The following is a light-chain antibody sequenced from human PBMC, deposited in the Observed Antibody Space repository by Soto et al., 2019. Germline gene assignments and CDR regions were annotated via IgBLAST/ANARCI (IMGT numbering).Light chain of an antibody. V-gene: IGKV3-20*01. Sequence: VVTHTKSNLSLSPREGAILSRHASQSVTSNYLAWYQQTPGQAPRLLIFGASIRATGIPDRFSGSGSGTDFTLTISRLEPEDSAVYHCQQYGSSPTTVGQGTKVEIK. CDR1: QSVTSNY. CDR3: QQYGSSPTT. J-gene: IGKJ1*01. CDR2: GAS.